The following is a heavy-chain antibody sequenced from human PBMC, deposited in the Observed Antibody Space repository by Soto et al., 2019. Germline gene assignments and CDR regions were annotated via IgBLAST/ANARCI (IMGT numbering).Heavy chain of an antibody. V-gene: IGHV4-30-2*01. J-gene: IGHJ5*02. D-gene: IGHD4-17*01. Sequence: PSETLSLTCAVSGGSISGGGYSWSWIRQPPGKGLEWIGYIYHSGSTYYNPSLKSRVTISVDRSKNQFSLKLSSVTAADTAVYYCARTTVTTGWFDPWGQGTLVTVSS. CDR2: IYHSGST. CDR3: ARTTVTTGWFDP. CDR1: GGSISGGGYS.